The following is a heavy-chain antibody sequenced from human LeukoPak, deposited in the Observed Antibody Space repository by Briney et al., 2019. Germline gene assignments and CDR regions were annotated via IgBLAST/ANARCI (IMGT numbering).Heavy chain of an antibody. V-gene: IGHV4-61*02. CDR3: ARGGRFGAVAGTMDY. J-gene: IGHJ4*02. CDR2: IYTSGST. D-gene: IGHD6-19*01. Sequence: SETLSPTCTVSGGSISSGSYYWSWIRQPAGKGLEWIGRIYTSGSTNYNPSLKSRVTISVDTSKNQFSLKLSSVTAADTAVYYCARGGRFGAVAGTMDYWGQGTLVTVSS. CDR1: GGSISSGSYY.